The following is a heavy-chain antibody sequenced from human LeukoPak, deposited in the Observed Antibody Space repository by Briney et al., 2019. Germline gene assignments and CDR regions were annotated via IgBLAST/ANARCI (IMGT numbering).Heavy chain of an antibody. CDR3: ARHCPQRTLLRYFDWLSPTHACAFDI. CDR1: GDSISSGDYY. Sequence: SETLSLTCTVSGDSISSGDYYWSWIRQPPGKGLEWIGEINHSGSTNYNPSLKSRVTISVDTSKNQFSLKLSSVTAADTAVYYCARHCPQRTLLRYFDWLSPTHACAFDIWGQGTMVTVSS. V-gene: IGHV4-39*01. D-gene: IGHD3-9*01. CDR2: INHSGST. J-gene: IGHJ3*02.